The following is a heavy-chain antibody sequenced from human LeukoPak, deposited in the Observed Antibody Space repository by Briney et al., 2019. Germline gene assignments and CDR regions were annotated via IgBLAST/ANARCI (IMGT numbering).Heavy chain of an antibody. J-gene: IGHJ6*04. CDR2: VSNSGSTI. Sequence: PGGSLRLSCAASGFTFSSYEMNWVRQAPGKGLEWVSYVSNSGSTIYYADSVKGRFTISRDNAKNSLYLQMNSLRAEDTAVYYCARASITMVRGEDYGMDVWGKGTTVTVSS. D-gene: IGHD3-10*01. CDR3: ARASITMVRGEDYGMDV. V-gene: IGHV3-48*03. CDR1: GFTFSSYE.